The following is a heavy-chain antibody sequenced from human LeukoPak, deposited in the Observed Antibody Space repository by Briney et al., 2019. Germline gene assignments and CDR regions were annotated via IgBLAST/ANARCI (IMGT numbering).Heavy chain of an antibody. CDR1: GCTFSSYA. Sequence: ASLKVSCKASGCTFSSYAISWVRQAPGQGLEWMGGIIPIFGTANYAQKFQGRVTITADESTSTAYMELSSLRSEDTAVYYCARGPPNWGYDYWGPGTLVTVSS. CDR3: ARGPPNWGYDY. J-gene: IGHJ4*02. V-gene: IGHV1-69*13. D-gene: IGHD7-27*01. CDR2: IIPIFGTA.